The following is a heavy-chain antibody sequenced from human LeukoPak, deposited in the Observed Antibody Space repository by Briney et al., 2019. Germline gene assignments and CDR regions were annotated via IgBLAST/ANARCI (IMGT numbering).Heavy chain of an antibody. CDR3: AREESQSSSWYVDY. J-gene: IGHJ4*02. CDR1: GFTFSSYS. CDR2: ISSSSSYI. D-gene: IGHD6-13*01. Sequence: PGGSLRLSCAASGFTFSSYSMNWVRQAPGEGLEWVSSISSSSSYIYYADSVKGRFTISRDNAKNSLYLQMNSLRAEDTAVYYCAREESQSSSWYVDYWGQGTLVTVSS. V-gene: IGHV3-21*01.